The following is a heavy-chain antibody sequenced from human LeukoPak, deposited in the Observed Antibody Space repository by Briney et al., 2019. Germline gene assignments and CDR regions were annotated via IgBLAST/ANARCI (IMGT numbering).Heavy chain of an antibody. J-gene: IGHJ5*02. D-gene: IGHD2-21*01. CDR3: ARRVNRAQFDP. CDR2: IIPIFGTA. Sequence: ASVKVSCKASQVTLSSYLLNWVLQAPGQGLEWMGGIIPIFGTANYAQKFQGRVTITADESTSTAYMELSSLRSEDTAVYYCARRVNRAQFDPWGQGTLVTVSS. CDR1: QVTLSSYL. V-gene: IGHV1-69*13.